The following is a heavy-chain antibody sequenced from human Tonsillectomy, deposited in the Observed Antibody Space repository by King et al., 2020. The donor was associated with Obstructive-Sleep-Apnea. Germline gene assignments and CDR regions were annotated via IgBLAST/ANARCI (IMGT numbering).Heavy chain of an antibody. CDR1: GYSITSGYY. CDR2: IYYSGNT. D-gene: IGHD3-10*01. V-gene: IGHV4-38-2*02. Sequence: VQLQESGPGLVKPSETLSLTCSVSGYSITSGYYWGWIRQPPGKGLEWIWSIYYSGNTYFNPSLKSRVTISVDTSKNQFSLRLSSVTAADTAVYYCARLVWFGERNDYWGQGTLVTVSS. J-gene: IGHJ4*02. CDR3: ARLVWFGERNDY.